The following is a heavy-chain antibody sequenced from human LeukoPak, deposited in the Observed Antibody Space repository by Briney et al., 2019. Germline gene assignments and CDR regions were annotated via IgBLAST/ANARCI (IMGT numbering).Heavy chain of an antibody. V-gene: IGHV3-21*01. J-gene: IGHJ3*02. CDR1: GFTFRSYS. D-gene: IGHD2/OR15-2a*01. CDR2: MSSLSSYI. Sequence: GGSLRLSCAASGFTFRSYSRNWVGQALGKGREWVSAMSSLSSYIYYADSVKGGLTIYRDNAKNSLSLQLNTVRAEDTAVYYCARDVTDAFDIWGQGTMVTVSS. CDR3: ARDVTDAFDI.